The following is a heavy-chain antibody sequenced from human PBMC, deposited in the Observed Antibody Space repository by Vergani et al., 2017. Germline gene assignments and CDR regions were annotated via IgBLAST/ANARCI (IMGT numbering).Heavy chain of an antibody. D-gene: IGHD1-1*01. J-gene: IGHJ3*02. CDR3: VRVKGSNWNDHLYDI. V-gene: IGHV3-72*01. CDR1: GFIFSDHY. CDR2: IRNKANDYTT. Sequence: EVQVVESGGGLVQPGGSLRLSCAASGFIFSDHYMDWVRQAQGKGLEWVGRIRNKANDYTTQYAASVKGRFTISRDDSKSYLYLQMNSLQTEDTALYYCVRVKGSNWNDHLYDIWGQGTLVTVSS.